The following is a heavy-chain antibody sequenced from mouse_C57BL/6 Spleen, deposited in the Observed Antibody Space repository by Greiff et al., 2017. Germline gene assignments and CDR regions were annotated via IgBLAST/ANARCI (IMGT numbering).Heavy chain of an antibody. V-gene: IGHV1-52*01. CDR2: IDPSDNDT. CDR3: ARSNDGFAY. J-gene: IGHJ3*01. CDR1: GYTFTSYW. Sequence: QVQLQQPGAELVRPGSSVKLSCKASGYTFTSYWMHWVKQRPIQGLEWIGNIDPSDNDTPSNQKLKDKATLTVYKSSSTAYMQLSSLTSEDSAVYYCARSNDGFAYWGQGTLVTVSA.